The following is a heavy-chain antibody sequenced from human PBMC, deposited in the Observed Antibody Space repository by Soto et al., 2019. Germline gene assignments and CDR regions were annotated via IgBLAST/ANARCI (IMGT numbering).Heavy chain of an antibody. CDR2: ISPDGSTT. V-gene: IGHV3-74*01. J-gene: IGHJ4*02. D-gene: IGHD1-26*01. CDR1: GFTISNYW. Sequence: EMQLVEAGGDLVQPGGSLRLSCVASGFTISNYWMHWVRQAPGKGLIWVSRISPDGSTTNYADSVKGRFTISRDNAKNTLYLQMDSLRAEDTALYYCTRVISGSSGLFDYWGQGTLVTVSS. CDR3: TRVISGSSGLFDY.